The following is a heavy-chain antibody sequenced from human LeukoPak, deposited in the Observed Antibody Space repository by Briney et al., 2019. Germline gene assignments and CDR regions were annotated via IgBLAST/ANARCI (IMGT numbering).Heavy chain of an antibody. J-gene: IGHJ6*02. CDR3: ARRRVITLYGMDV. CDR2: IKPDGSEK. Sequence: GGSLRLSCAPSGFTFSSYWMSWVRQAPGKGLEWVANIKPDGSEKHYVDSLKGRFTISRDNAKNSLSLQMNGLRADDTAVYYCARRRVITLYGMDVWGQGTTVTVSS. D-gene: IGHD2/OR15-2a*01. V-gene: IGHV3-7*01. CDR1: GFTFSSYW.